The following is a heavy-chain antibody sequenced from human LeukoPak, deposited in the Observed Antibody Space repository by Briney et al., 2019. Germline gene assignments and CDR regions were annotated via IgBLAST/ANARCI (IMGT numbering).Heavy chain of an antibody. V-gene: IGHV4-34*01. CDR2: INHSGST. D-gene: IGHD4-17*01. J-gene: IGHJ4*02. Sequence: SETLSLTCAVYGGSFSGYYWSWIRQPPGKGLEWIGEINHSGSTNYNPSLKSRVTISVDTSKNQFSLKLSSLTAADTAVYYCARGNLINYGDYGDYWGQGTLVTVSS. CDR1: GGSFSGYY. CDR3: ARGNLINYGDYGDY.